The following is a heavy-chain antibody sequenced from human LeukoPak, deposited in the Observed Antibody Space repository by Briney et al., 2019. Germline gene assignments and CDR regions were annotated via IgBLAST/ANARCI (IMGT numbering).Heavy chain of an antibody. CDR2: INHSGST. CDR3: ARGAVPYDSSGYYRPYYYYYMDV. D-gene: IGHD3-22*01. J-gene: IGHJ6*03. CDR1: GGSFSGYY. V-gene: IGHV4-34*01. Sequence: SETLSLTCAVYGGSFSGYYWSWIRQPPGKGLEWIGEINHSGSTNYNPSLKSRVTISVDTSKNQFSLKLSSVTAADTAVYYCARGAVPYDSSGYYRPYYYYYMDVWGKGTTGTVS.